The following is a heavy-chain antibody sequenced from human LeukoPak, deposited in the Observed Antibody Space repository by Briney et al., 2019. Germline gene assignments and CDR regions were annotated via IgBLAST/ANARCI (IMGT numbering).Heavy chain of an antibody. CDR1: GGSISTYF. V-gene: IGHV4-59*01. CDR3: VRDRAAAGGWLDP. D-gene: IGHD6-13*01. Sequence: PSETLSLTRTVSGGSISTYFWNWIRQPPGKGLGWIEYVYYNGNTNYNPSLKSRLTISVDTSKNQFSLKLTSVTAADTAVYYCVRDRAAAGGWLDPWGQEALVTVSS. CDR2: VYYNGNT. J-gene: IGHJ5*02.